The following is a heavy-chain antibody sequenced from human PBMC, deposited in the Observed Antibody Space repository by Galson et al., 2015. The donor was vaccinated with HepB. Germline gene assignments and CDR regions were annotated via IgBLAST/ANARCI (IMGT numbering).Heavy chain of an antibody. CDR1: GFTFTNYA. CDR3: AYAVLRGLIFPLYYFDY. D-gene: IGHD3-10*01. CDR2: ISGSGDTT. Sequence: SLRLSCAASGFTFTNYAMSWVRQAPGKGLEWVSTISGSGDTTFDADSVKGRFTISRDNSKNTLYLQMNSLRAGDTAVYYCAYAVLRGLIFPLYYFDYWGQGTLVTVSS. J-gene: IGHJ4*02. V-gene: IGHV3-23*01.